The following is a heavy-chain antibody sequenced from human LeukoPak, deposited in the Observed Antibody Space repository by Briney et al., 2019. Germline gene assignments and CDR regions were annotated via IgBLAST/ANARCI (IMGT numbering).Heavy chain of an antibody. CDR1: GFTFSDYY. D-gene: IGHD3-22*01. Sequence: GGSLRLSGSGSGFTFSDYYRRWIRHAPGKGREWASYISSGGSTIYYADTGKCRFTISRDNAKNSLYLHMNSLRAEDTAVYYCARRYYDSSGYLVWGQRTLVTASS. J-gene: IGHJ4*02. V-gene: IGHV3-11*04. CDR3: ARRYYDSSGYLV. CDR2: ISSGGSTI.